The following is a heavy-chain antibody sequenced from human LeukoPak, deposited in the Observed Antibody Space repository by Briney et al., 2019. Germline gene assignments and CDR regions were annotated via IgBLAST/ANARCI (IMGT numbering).Heavy chain of an antibody. CDR1: GFTFSSYA. Sequence: GRSLRLSCAASGFTFSSYAMHWVRQAPGKGLEWVAVISYDGSNKYYADSVKGRFTISRDNSKNTLYLQMNSLRAEDTAVYYCARDHRGVRDYFDXWGQGTLVTVSS. J-gene: IGHJ4*02. D-gene: IGHD3-10*01. CDR2: ISYDGSNK. V-gene: IGHV3-30-3*01. CDR3: ARDHRGVRDYFDX.